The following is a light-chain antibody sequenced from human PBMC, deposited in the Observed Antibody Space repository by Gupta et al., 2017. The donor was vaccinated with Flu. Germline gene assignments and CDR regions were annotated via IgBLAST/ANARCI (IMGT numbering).Light chain of an antibody. V-gene: IGKV3-20*01. CDR3: QQYDTFPFT. CDR1: QSVSSSF. J-gene: IGKJ4*01. Sequence: ELELTKPPGTMALSPGERATLSCRASQSVSSSFLAWFQQKPGQAPRLLIYDASSRATGIPDRFSGSGSGTDFTLIVSRLEPEDFAVYYCQQYDTFPFTFGGGTKVEI. CDR2: DAS.